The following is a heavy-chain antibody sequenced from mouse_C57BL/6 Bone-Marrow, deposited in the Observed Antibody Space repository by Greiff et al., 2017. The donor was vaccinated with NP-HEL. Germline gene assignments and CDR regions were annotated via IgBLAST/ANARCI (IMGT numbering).Heavy chain of an antibody. Sequence: VQLQQSGAELVRPGASVKLSCKASGYTFTDYYINWVKQRPGQGLEWIARIYPGSGNTYYNEKFKGKATLTAEKSSSTAYMQLSSLTSEDSAVYFCARRGNYSYFDYWGQGTTLTVSS. CDR3: ARRGNYSYFDY. CDR2: IYPGSGNT. CDR1: GYTFTDYY. V-gene: IGHV1-76*01. J-gene: IGHJ2*01. D-gene: IGHD2-1*01.